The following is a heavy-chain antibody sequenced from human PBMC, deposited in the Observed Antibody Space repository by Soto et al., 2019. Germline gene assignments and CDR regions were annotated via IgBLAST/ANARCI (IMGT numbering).Heavy chain of an antibody. CDR2: IIPIFRTP. J-gene: IGHJ6*02. CDR3: ARNKDREQLGGNCSYALDV. D-gene: IGHD1-1*01. Sequence: QVQLVQSGAEVLKPGSSVKVSCKASGDTFDTFAISWVRQAPGQGLEWMGGIIPIFRTPDYAQKVQGRVTITADVSTSTAYMELSSLRSEDTAVYYCARNKDREQLGGNCSYALDVWGQGTTVTVSS. V-gene: IGHV1-69*12. CDR1: GDTFDTFA.